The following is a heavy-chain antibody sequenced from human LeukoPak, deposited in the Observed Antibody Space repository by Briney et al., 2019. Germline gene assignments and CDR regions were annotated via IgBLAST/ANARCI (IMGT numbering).Heavy chain of an antibody. V-gene: IGHV4-59*12. D-gene: IGHD3-22*01. J-gene: IGHJ4*02. CDR3: AREYVDYYDSSAT. CDR1: GGSISSYY. Sequence: SSETLSLTCTISGGSISSYYWSWIRQPPGKGLEWIGYTYYSGSTYYNPSLKSRVTISVDTSKNQFSLKLSSVTAADTPVYYCAREYVDYYDSSATWGQGTLVTVSS. CDR2: TYYSGST.